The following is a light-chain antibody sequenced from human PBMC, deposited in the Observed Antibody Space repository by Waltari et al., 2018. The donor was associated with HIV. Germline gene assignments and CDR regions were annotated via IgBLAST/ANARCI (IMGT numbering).Light chain of an antibody. J-gene: IGKJ5*01. CDR2: AAS. V-gene: IGKV3-11*01. CDR1: QSVSSH. CDR3: QQRVNWPIT. Sequence: EIVLTQSPASLSLSPGERATLSCRASQSVSSHLAWYQHKPGQAPRLLIYAASSRATGIPARFSGSGSGTDFTLTISSLEPGDFGVYYCQQRVNWPITFGQGTRREIK.